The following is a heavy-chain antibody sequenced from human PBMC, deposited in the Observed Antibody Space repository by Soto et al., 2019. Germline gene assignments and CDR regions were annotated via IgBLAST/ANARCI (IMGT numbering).Heavy chain of an antibody. CDR3: ARGGNDC. CDR2: ISYDGSNK. D-gene: IGHD1-26*01. Sequence: PGGSLRLSCAASGFTFSSYAMHWVRQAPGKGLEWVAVISYDGSNKYYADSVKGRFTISRDNSKNTLYLQMNSLRAEDTAVYYCARGGNDCWGQGTLVTVSS. V-gene: IGHV3-30-3*01. J-gene: IGHJ4*02. CDR1: GFTFSSYA.